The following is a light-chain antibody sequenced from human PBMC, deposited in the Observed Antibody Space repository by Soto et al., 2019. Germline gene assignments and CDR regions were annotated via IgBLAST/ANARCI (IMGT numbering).Light chain of an antibody. J-gene: IGLJ2*01. CDR1: SSNIGSKS. Sequence: QLVLTQPPSVSGTPGQRVNMSCSGSSSNIGSKSESWYQHLPQTAPKLLIYSNNQRPSGVPGRFSGSKSGTSASLAISGLQSDDETQYYCAAWDDSLNVLVFGGGTKLTVL. CDR3: AAWDDSLNVLV. CDR2: SNN. V-gene: IGLV1-44*01.